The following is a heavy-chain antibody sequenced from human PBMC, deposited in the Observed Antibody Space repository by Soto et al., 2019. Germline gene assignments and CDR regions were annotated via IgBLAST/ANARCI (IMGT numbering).Heavy chain of an antibody. CDR2: IIPIFGTA. CDR1: GGTFSSYA. CDR3: ERVRRAADYYYYGMDV. D-gene: IGHD6-13*01. Sequence: QVQLVQSGAEMKKPGSSVKVSCKASGGTFSSYAISWVRQAPGQGLEWMGGIIPIFGTANYAQKFQGRVTITADESTSTAYMELSRLRSEDTAVYYCERVRRAADYYYYGMDVWGQGTTVTVSS. J-gene: IGHJ6*02. V-gene: IGHV1-69*01.